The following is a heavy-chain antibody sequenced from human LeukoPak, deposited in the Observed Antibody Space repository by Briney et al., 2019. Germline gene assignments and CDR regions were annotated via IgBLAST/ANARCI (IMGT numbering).Heavy chain of an antibody. D-gene: IGHD6-13*01. Sequence: GGSLRLSCAASGFTFSDYYMSWIRQAPGKGREWVSYISSSGSTIYYADSVKGRFTISRDNAKNSLYLQMNSLRAEDTAVYYCARGHSSSWYPPFDYWGQGTLVTVSS. J-gene: IGHJ4*02. CDR1: GFTFSDYY. V-gene: IGHV3-11*01. CDR3: ARGHSSSWYPPFDY. CDR2: ISSSGSTI.